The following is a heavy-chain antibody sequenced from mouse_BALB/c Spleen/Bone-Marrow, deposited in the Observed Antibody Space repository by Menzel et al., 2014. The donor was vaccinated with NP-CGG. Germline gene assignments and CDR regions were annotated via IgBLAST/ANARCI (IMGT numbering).Heavy chain of an antibody. D-gene: IGHD1-1*02. Sequence: QAQLQQPGPEPVRPGVSVKIPCKGSGYTLTDYAMHWVKKSHAKSLEWIGVISTYSGNTNYNQKFKGKATMTVDKCSRTAYMELARFTSEDSAIDYCARSWCVHCYAMCYWGGRSPVTVSS. CDR1: GYTLTDYA. CDR2: ISTYSGNT. J-gene: IGHJ4*01. CDR3: ARSWCVHCYAMCY. V-gene: IGHV1-67*01.